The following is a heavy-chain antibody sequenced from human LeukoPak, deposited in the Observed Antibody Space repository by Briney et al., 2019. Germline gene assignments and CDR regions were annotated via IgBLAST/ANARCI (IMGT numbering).Heavy chain of an antibody. J-gene: IGHJ6*03. CDR2: IYTSGST. D-gene: IGHD2-2*01. CDR1: GGSISSYY. CDR3: ARDQLLDYYYYYMDV. V-gene: IGHV4-4*07. Sequence: SETLSLTCTVSGGSISSYYWGWIRQPAGKGLEWIGRIYTSGSTNYNPSLKSRVTMSVDTSKNQFSLKLSSVTAADTAVYYCARDQLLDYYYYYMDVWGKGTTVTISS.